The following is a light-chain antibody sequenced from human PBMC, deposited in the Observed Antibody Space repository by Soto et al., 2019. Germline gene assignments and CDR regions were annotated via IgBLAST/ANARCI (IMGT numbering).Light chain of an antibody. CDR1: SSDVGAYNY. J-gene: IGLJ2*01. Sequence: QSALTQPASVSGSPGQSITISCTGTSSDVGAYNYVSWYQHYPGKAPKLIIYEVVNRPSGISNRFSGSKSGNTASLAISGLQAEDEADYYCSSYTDSNTVLFGGGTQLTVL. CDR3: SSYTDSNTVL. CDR2: EVV. V-gene: IGLV2-14*01.